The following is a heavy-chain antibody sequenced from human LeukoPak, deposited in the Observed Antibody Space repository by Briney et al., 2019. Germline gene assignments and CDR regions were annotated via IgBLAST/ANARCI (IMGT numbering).Heavy chain of an antibody. V-gene: IGHV3-30-3*01. CDR1: GFTFSSYD. Sequence: PGGSLRLSCAASGFTFSSYDMHWVRQAPGKGLEWVAVISYDGSNKYYADSVKGRFTISRDNSKNTLYLQMNSLRAEDTAVYYCARDRVGATDSFDYWGQRTLVTVSS. D-gene: IGHD1-26*01. CDR2: ISYDGSNK. CDR3: ARDRVGATDSFDY. J-gene: IGHJ4*02.